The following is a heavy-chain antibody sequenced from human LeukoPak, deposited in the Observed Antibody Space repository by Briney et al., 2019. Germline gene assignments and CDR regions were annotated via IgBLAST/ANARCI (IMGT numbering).Heavy chain of an antibody. D-gene: IGHD3-22*01. CDR3: ASGSVVAPANY. CDR2: IYHSGAT. J-gene: IGHJ4*02. CDR1: GDSISTSYY. V-gene: IGHV4-38-2*02. Sequence: SETLSLTCSVSGDSISTSYYWAWVRRSPGKGLEWIGSIYHSGATDYNPSLKSRLTMSVDTSKNQFSLKLSSVTAADTAVFYCASGSVVAPANYWGQGTLVTVSS.